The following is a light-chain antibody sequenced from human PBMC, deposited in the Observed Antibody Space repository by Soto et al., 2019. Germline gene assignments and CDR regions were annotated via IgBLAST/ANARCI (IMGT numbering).Light chain of an antibody. CDR3: QQYNNWPAM. V-gene: IGKV3-15*01. Sequence: EIVLTQSPGTLSLSPGERATLSCRASQSVSNNYLAWYQQKPGQAPRLLIYGASTRATGIPARFSGSGSGTEFTLTISSLQSEDFAVYYCQQYNNWPAMFGQGTKVDIK. CDR1: QSVSNN. J-gene: IGKJ1*01. CDR2: GAS.